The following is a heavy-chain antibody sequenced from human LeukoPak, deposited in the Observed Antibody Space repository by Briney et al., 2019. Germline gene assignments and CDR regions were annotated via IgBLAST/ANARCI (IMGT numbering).Heavy chain of an antibody. D-gene: IGHD3/OR15-3a*01. Sequence: GGSLRLSCAASGFIFSNYSMNWVRQAPGKGLEWVSLISSSSSYIYYADSVKGRFTISRDNAKNSLHLQMNSLRAEDTAVYYCARGDFDFWTVPRPSLDPWGQGTLVTVSS. J-gene: IGHJ5*02. CDR3: ARGDFDFWTVPRPSLDP. CDR2: ISSSSSYI. CDR1: GFIFSNYS. V-gene: IGHV3-21*01.